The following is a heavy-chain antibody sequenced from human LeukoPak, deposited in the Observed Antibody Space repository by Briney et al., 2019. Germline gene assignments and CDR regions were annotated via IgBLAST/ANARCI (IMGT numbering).Heavy chain of an antibody. V-gene: IGHV4-39*01. Sequence: CYSGSTYYNPSLKSRVTISVDTSKNQFSLQLNSVTPEDTAVYYCARGPESIAVAGTAFDYWGQGTLVTVSS. CDR2: CYSGST. CDR3: ARGPESIAVAGTAFDY. J-gene: IGHJ4*02. D-gene: IGHD6-19*01.